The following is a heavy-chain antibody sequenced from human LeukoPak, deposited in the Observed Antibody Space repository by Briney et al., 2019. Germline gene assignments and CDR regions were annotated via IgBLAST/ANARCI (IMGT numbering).Heavy chain of an antibody. CDR3: ARRLATYSFDY. J-gene: IGHJ4*02. CDR2: IFYSGSS. V-gene: IGHV4-39*01. CDR1: GGSISSSSYY. D-gene: IGHD1-1*01. Sequence: SETLSLTCTVSGGSISSSSYYWGWIRQPPGKGLEWIGSIFYSGSSSYNPSLKSRVTISVDTSKNQFSLKLSSVTAADTAVYYCARRLATYSFDYWGQGTLVTVSS.